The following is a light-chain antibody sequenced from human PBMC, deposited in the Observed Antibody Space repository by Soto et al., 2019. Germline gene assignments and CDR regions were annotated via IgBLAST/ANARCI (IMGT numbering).Light chain of an antibody. V-gene: IGKV3-20*01. CDR1: QSVSSGY. CDR2: GGS. J-gene: IGKJ2*01. CDR3: QQFRTSPVYT. Sequence: VLTQSPGTLSLSPGERATLSCRVSQSVSSGYLAWYQQKPGQAPRLLIYGGSNRAAGIPARFSGSGSGADFTLTITRLEPEDFAMYFCHCQQFRTSPVYTFGQGTNLEIK.